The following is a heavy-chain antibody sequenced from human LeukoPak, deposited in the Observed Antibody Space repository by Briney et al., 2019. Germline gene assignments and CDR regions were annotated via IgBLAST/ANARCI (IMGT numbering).Heavy chain of an antibody. V-gene: IGHV3-48*01. D-gene: IGHD2-15*01. CDR2: ISSSSSTI. CDR1: GFTFSSCS. J-gene: IGHJ3*02. CDR3: ARSYCSGGSCYRAFDI. Sequence: GGSLRLSRAASGFTFSSCSMNWVRQAPGKGLEWVSYISSSSSTIYYADSVKGRFTISRDIAKNSLYLQMNSLRAEDTAVYYCARSYCSGGSCYRAFDIWGQGTMVTVSS.